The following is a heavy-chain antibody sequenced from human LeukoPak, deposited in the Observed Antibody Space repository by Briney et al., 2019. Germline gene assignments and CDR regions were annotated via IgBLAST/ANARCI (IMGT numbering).Heavy chain of an antibody. CDR3: ARDQRYCSGGSCYYNWFDP. CDR1: GYSISSGYY. CDR2: IYHSGST. Sequence: PSETLSLTCTVSGYSISSGYYWGWIRQPPGKGLGWIGSIYHSGSTYYNPSLKSRVTISVDTSKNQFSLKLSSVTAADTAVYYCARDQRYCSGGSCYYNWFDPWGQGTLVTVSS. D-gene: IGHD2-15*01. V-gene: IGHV4-38-2*02. J-gene: IGHJ5*02.